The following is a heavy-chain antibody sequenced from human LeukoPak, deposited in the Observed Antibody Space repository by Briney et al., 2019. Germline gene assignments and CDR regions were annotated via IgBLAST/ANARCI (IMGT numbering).Heavy chain of an antibody. CDR3: VRGGYSTIYYFDS. CDR2: IWHDGSNT. J-gene: IGHJ4*02. D-gene: IGHD4-11*01. V-gene: IGHV3-33*01. Sequence: GRSLRLSCAASGFIYSSSGMHWVRQIPGKGLEWVAVIWHDGSNTFYADSVRGRFTISRDNNKSTLYLEMTSLRAEDTAVYYCVRGGYSTIYYFDSWGQGALVTVSS. CDR1: GFIYSSSG.